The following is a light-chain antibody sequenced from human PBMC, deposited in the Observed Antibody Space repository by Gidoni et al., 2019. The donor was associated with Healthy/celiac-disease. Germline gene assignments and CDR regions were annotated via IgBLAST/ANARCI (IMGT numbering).Light chain of an antibody. J-gene: IGLJ2*01. Sequence: SSELTTDPAVSVALGQTVRIPCQGDSLRSYYASWYQQKPGQAPVLVIYGKHNRPSGIPDRFSGSSSGNTASLTITGAQAEDEADYYCNSRDSSGNHRVVFGGGTKLTVL. CDR2: GKH. CDR3: NSRDSSGNHRVV. V-gene: IGLV3-19*01. CDR1: SLRSYY.